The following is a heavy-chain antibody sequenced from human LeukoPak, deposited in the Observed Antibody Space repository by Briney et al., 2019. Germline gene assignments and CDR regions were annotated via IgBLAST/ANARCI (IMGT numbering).Heavy chain of an antibody. CDR2: ISYDGSNK. CDR3: AKGDDSSGYYFDY. D-gene: IGHD3-22*01. J-gene: IGHJ4*02. V-gene: IGHV3-30*18. CDR1: VFTFSSYG. Sequence: AGRSLRLSCAASVFTFSSYGMHWVRQAPGKGLEWVAVISYDGSNKYYADSVKGRFTISRDNSKNTLYLQMNSLRAEDTAMYYCAKGDDSSGYYFDYWGQGTLVTVSS.